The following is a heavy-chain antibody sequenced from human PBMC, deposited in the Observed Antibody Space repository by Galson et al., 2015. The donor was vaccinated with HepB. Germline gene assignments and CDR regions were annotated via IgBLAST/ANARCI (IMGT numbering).Heavy chain of an antibody. J-gene: IGHJ4*02. CDR3: AREGERGLPVDY. V-gene: IGHV3-74*01. D-gene: IGHD1-26*01. CDR1: GFTFSSYW. Sequence: SLRLSCAASGFTFSSYWMHWVRQAPGKGLVWVSRINSDGSSTSYADSVKGRFTISRDNAKNTLYPQMNSLRAEDTAVYYCAREGERGLPVDYWGQGTLVTVSS. CDR2: INSDGSST.